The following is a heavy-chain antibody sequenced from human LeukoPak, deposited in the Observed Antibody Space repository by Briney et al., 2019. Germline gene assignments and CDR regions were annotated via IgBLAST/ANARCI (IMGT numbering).Heavy chain of an antibody. D-gene: IGHD5-12*01. CDR2: INHGGST. Sequence: SETLSLTCAVYGGSFSGYYWSWIRQPPGKGLEWIGEINHGGSTNYNPSLKSRVTISVDTSKNQFSLKLSSVTAADTAVYYCARGSDVDIVATNFDYWGQGTLVTVSS. CDR3: ARGSDVDIVATNFDY. J-gene: IGHJ4*02. V-gene: IGHV4-34*01. CDR1: GGSFSGYY.